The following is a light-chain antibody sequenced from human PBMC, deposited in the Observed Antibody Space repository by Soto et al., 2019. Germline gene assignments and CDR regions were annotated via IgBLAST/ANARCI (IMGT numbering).Light chain of an antibody. Sequence: QSALTQPASVSGSPGRSITISCTGTSSDVGGYRYVSWYQQHPGKAPKLMIYEVSNRPSGVSNRFSGSKSGNTASLTISGLQAEDEADYYCSSYTSGSTYVFGTGTKVTVL. V-gene: IGLV2-14*01. J-gene: IGLJ1*01. CDR1: SSDVGGYRY. CDR3: SSYTSGSTYV. CDR2: EVS.